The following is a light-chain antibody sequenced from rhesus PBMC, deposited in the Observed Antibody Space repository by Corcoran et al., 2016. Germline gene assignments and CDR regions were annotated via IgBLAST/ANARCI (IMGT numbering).Light chain of an antibody. Sequence: DIQMTQSPSSLSASVGDRVTITCRASQGISNWLAWTQQKPGKAPKLLIYRASNLETGVPSRFRGSGYGTDVTLTISSLQPEDIATYYCQQHDNSPWTFGQGTKVEIK. CDR3: QQHDNSPWT. J-gene: IGKJ1*01. CDR1: QGISNW. CDR2: RAS. V-gene: IGKV1-69*01.